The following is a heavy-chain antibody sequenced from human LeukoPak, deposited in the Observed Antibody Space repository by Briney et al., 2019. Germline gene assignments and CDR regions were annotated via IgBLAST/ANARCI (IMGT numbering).Heavy chain of an antibody. CDR1: GYTFTSYA. V-gene: IGHV7-4-1*02. CDR3: ARDITIHRVAARGLSY. D-gene: IGHD2-15*01. CDR2: INTNTGNP. Sequence: ASVTVSCKASGYTFTSYAMNWVRQAPGQGLEWMGWINTNTGNPTYAQGFTGRFVFSLDTSVSTAYLQISSLKAEDTAVYYCARDITIHRVAARGLSYWGRGTLVTVSS. J-gene: IGHJ4*02.